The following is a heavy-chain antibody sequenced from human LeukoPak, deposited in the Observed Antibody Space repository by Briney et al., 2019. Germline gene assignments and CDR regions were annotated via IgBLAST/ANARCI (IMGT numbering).Heavy chain of an antibody. J-gene: IGHJ6*02. Sequence: GASVKVSCKASGYTFTRYYMHWVRQAPGQGLEWMGWINPNSGGTNYAQKFQGRVTMTRDTSISTAYMELSRLRSDDTAVYYCARDRDCSGGSCYSFLGYYYGMDVWGQGTTVTVSS. V-gene: IGHV1-2*02. CDR1: GYTFTRYY. CDR2: INPNSGGT. D-gene: IGHD2-15*01. CDR3: ARDRDCSGGSCYSFLGYYYGMDV.